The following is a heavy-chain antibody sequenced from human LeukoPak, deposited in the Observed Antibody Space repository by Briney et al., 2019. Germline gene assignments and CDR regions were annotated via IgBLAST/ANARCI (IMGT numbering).Heavy chain of an antibody. Sequence: SETLSLTCSVSGGSINNYYWSWIRQPPGKGLEWIGYIYYSGSTNYNPSLKSRVTISVDTSKNQFSLILSSVTAADTAVYFCARHSRGSGDLGSARNVDYWGQGALVTVSS. CDR3: ARHSRGSGDLGSARNVDY. J-gene: IGHJ4*02. D-gene: IGHD1-1*01. CDR1: GGSINNYY. V-gene: IGHV4-59*08. CDR2: IYYSGST.